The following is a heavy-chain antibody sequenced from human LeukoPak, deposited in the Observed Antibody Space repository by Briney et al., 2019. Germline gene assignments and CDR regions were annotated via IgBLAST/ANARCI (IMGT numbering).Heavy chain of an antibody. CDR3: ARGPIAAAGDFDY. Sequence: ASVKVSCKASGGTFSSYAISWVRQAPGQGLEWMGGIIPIFGTANYAQKFQGRVTITTDESTSTAYMELSSLRSEDTAVYYCARGPIAAAGDFDYWGQGTLVTVSS. V-gene: IGHV1-69*05. CDR1: GGTFSSYA. D-gene: IGHD6-13*01. J-gene: IGHJ4*02. CDR2: IIPIFGTA.